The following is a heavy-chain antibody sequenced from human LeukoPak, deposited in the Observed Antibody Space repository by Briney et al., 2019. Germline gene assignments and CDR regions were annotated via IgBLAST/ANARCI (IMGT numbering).Heavy chain of an antibody. CDR2: IYPSGST. CDR3: ARTYCSSTSCYTADYYYMDV. Sequence: MTSETLSLTCTVSGGSISSGSYYWSWIRQPAGKGLEWIGRIYPSGSTNYNPSLKSRVTISVNTSKNQFSLKLSSVTAADTAVYFCARTYCSSTSCYTADYYYMDVWGKGTTVTVSS. D-gene: IGHD2-2*02. V-gene: IGHV4-61*02. CDR1: GGSISSGSYY. J-gene: IGHJ6*03.